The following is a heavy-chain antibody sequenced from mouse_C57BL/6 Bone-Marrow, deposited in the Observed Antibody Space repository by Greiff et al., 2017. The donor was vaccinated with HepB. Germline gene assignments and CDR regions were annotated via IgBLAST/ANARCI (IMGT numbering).Heavy chain of an antibody. J-gene: IGHJ1*03. V-gene: IGHV1-82*01. D-gene: IGHD1-1*01. CDR2: IYPGDGDT. CDR3: ARDYGSSYDYWYFDV. Sequence: VKLQESGPELVKPGASVKISCKASGYAFSSSWMNWVKQRPGKGLEWIGRIYPGDGDTNYNGKFKGKATLTADKSSSTAYMQLSSLTSEDSAVYFCARDYGSSYDYWYFDVWGTGTTVTVSS. CDR1: GYAFSSSW.